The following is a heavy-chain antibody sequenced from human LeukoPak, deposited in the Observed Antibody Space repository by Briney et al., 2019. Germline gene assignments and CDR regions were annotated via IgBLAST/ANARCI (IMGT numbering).Heavy chain of an antibody. CDR1: GGSFSGYY. V-gene: IGHV4-34*01. CDR3: ARVLTAMANNWFDP. D-gene: IGHD5-18*01. CDR2: INHSGST. J-gene: IGHJ5*02. Sequence: SETLSLTCAVYGGSFSGYYWSWIRQPPGKGLEWIGEINHSGSTNYNPSLKSRVTISVDTSKNQFSLKLSSVTAADTAVYYCARVLTAMANNWFDPWGQGTLVTVSS.